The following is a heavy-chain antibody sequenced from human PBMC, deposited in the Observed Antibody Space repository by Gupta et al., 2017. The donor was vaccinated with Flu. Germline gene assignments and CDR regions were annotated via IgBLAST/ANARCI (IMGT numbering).Heavy chain of an antibody. CDR3: ARGKSDNAVDWFDP. J-gene: IGHJ5*02. D-gene: IGHD1-1*01. CDR2: ITGSSSHT. V-gene: IGHV3-23*01. Sequence: EVQRLESGGGLVQPGGSLRLSCKASGFTFNNYAMTWVRQAPGKGLEWVSSITGSSSHTFYADSVRGRFTISRDNSNSALHVRMNNLRTEDTAVYYCARGKSDNAVDWFDPWGQGTLVTVSS. CDR1: GFTFNNYA.